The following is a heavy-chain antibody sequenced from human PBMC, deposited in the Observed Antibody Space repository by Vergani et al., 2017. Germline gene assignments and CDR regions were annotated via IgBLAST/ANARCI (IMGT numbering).Heavy chain of an antibody. CDR1: GYTFTGYY. CDR3: ARARELRVGYYYYYGMDV. V-gene: IGHV1-2*02. CDR2: INPNSGGT. D-gene: IGHD1-7*01. Sequence: QVQLVQSGAEVKKPGASVKVSCKASGYTFTGYYMHWVRQAPGQGLEWMGWINPNSGGTNYAQKFQGRVTMTRDTSISTAYMELSRLRSDDTAVYYRARARELRVGYYYYYGMDVWGQGTTVTVSS. J-gene: IGHJ6*02.